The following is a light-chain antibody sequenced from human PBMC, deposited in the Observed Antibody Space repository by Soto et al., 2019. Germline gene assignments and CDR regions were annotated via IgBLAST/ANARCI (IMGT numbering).Light chain of an antibody. Sequence: SVLTQPPSVSGAPGQRVTISCTGRSSNIGAGYAVHWYQQLPGAAPKLLIHDNNERPSGVPDRFSGSKSGTSASLAITGLQAEDEADYYCQSYDTSLSGTVFGGGTKLTVL. CDR2: DNN. V-gene: IGLV1-40*01. J-gene: IGLJ2*01. CDR3: QSYDTSLSGTV. CDR1: SSNIGAGYA.